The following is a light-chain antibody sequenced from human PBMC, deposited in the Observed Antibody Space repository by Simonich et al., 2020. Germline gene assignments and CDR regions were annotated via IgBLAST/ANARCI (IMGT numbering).Light chain of an antibody. Sequence: QSALTQPRSVSGSPGQSVTISCTGTSSDVGGYNYVSWYQQHPGKAPKLMIYEGRKRPSGVSNRFSGSKSGNTASLTISGLQAEDEADYYCCSYAGSSTVVFGGGTKLTVL. CDR1: SSDVGGYNY. CDR3: CSYAGSSTVV. V-gene: IGLV2-23*01. CDR2: EGR. J-gene: IGLJ2*01.